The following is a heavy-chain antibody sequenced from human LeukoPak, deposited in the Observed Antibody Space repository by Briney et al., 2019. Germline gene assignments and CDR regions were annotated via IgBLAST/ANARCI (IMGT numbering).Heavy chain of an antibody. J-gene: IGHJ4*02. CDR3: ARDRRPAITAAGFDD. D-gene: IGHD6-13*01. CDR2: IYYTGST. V-gene: IGHV4-59*01. Sequence: SETLSLTCTVSGGSISSYYWSWIRQPPGKGLEWIGYIYYTGSTNYNPSLKSRVTMSVDTSRNQFSLKLSSVTAADTGVYYCARDRRPAITAAGFDDWGQGILVTVSS. CDR1: GGSISSYY.